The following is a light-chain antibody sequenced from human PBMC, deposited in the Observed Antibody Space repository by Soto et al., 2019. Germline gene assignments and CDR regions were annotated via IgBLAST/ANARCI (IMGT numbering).Light chain of an antibody. J-gene: IGKJ1*01. CDR2: GAS. Sequence: EIVMTQSPATLSVSPGERATLSCRASQSVSSNLAWYQQKPGQPPRLLIYGASTRATGIPARFSGSGSGTEFTLTISSLQSEDFAVYYCQQYNNWSRTFGQGTKVEI. V-gene: IGKV3-15*01. CDR3: QQYNNWSRT. CDR1: QSVSSN.